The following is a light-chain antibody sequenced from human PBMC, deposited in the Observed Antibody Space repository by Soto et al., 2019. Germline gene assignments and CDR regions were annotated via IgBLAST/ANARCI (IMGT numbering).Light chain of an antibody. CDR3: QQSYSIPYT. Sequence: DIQMTQSPSSLSAFFGDRVTITCRASQTVANYFNWYQQKPGNAPKLLIYTASSLQTGVPSRFSASGSGTDFTLTISSLQPEDFATYYCQQSYSIPYTFGQGTRLEI. CDR1: QTVANY. CDR2: TAS. J-gene: IGKJ5*01. V-gene: IGKV1-39*01.